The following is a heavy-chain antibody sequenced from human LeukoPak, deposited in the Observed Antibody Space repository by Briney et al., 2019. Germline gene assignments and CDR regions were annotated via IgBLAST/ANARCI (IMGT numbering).Heavy chain of an antibody. CDR2: INPNSGVT. CDR3: ATTRVTTTRLDY. J-gene: IGHJ4*02. D-gene: IGHD5-12*01. Sequence: RPGGSLRLSCAASGFTFIGYYMHWVRQAPGQGLEWMGWINPNSGVTNYAQKFQGRVTMTRDTSISTAYMELTSLRSDDTAVYYCATTRVTTTRLDYWGQGTLVTVSS. CDR1: GFTFIGYY. V-gene: IGHV1-2*02.